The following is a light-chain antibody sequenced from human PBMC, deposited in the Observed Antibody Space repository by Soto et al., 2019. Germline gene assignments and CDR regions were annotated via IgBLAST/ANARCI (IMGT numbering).Light chain of an antibody. CDR3: SSYVGSNNPYV. V-gene: IGLV2-8*01. J-gene: IGLJ1*01. CDR1: SSDVGGYNY. CDR2: EVS. Sequence: QSVLTQPPSASGSPGQSVTISCTGTSSDVGGYNYVSWYQQHPGKAPKLVIYEVSKRPSGVPDRFSGSKSGNTASLTVSGLQAEVEANYSCSSYVGSNNPYVFGTGTKITV.